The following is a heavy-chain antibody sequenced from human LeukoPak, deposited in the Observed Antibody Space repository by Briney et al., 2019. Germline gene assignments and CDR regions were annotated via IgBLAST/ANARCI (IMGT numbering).Heavy chain of an antibody. CDR1: GYKFITFG. CDR2: INTNTGNP. CDR3: TLGSY. J-gene: IGHJ4*02. V-gene: IGHV7-4-1*02. Sequence: ASVKVSCKTSGYKFITFGVNWVRQAPGQGLEWMGWINTNTGNPSYARDFTGRFVFSLDTSVNSAFLQINNLKAEDTAFYYCTLGSYWGQGTLVTVSS. D-gene: IGHD3-10*01.